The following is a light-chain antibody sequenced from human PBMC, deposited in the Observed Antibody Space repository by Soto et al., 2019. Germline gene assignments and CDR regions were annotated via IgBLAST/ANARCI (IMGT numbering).Light chain of an antibody. Sequence: EIVLTQSPGTLSLSPGERATLSCRASQSVSSSYLAWYQQKPGQAPRLLIYVASSRATGIPDRFSGSGSGTDFTLTNSRLEPEDFAVYYCQQYGSLPRTFGQGTKVESK. CDR1: QSVSSSY. J-gene: IGKJ1*01. V-gene: IGKV3-20*01. CDR3: QQYGSLPRT. CDR2: VAS.